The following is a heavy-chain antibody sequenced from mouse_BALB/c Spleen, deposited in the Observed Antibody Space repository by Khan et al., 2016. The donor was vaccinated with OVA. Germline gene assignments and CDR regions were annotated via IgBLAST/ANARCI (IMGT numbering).Heavy chain of an antibody. D-gene: IGHD1-2*01. J-gene: IGHJ3*01. Sequence: VQLQQSGPELVKPGASVKISCKASGYTFTDYNMDWVKQSHGKSLEWIGYIYPKRGGNGYNQKIKTKATLTVEISSSTAYMELRSLTSKDSAVYYFARSGYGSFGFWGQGTLVTVSA. CDR1: GYTFTDYN. CDR2: IYPKRGGN. V-gene: IGHV1S29*02. CDR3: ARSGYGSFGF.